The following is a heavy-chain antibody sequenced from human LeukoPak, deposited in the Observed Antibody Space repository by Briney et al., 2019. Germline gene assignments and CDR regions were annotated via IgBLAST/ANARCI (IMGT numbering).Heavy chain of an antibody. Sequence: ASVKVPCKASGYTFTGYYMHWVRQAPGQGLEWMGWINPNSGGTNYAQKFQGWVTMTRDTSISTAYMELSRLRSDDTAVYYCAREGEEYYGSGTFAFDIWGQGTMVTVSS. D-gene: IGHD3-10*01. CDR1: GYTFTGYY. J-gene: IGHJ3*02. V-gene: IGHV1-2*04. CDR2: INPNSGGT. CDR3: AREGEEYYGSGTFAFDI.